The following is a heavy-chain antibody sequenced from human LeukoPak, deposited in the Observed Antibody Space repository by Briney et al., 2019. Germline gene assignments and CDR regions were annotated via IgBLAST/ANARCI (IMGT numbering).Heavy chain of an antibody. D-gene: IGHD1-26*01. V-gene: IGHV5-51*01. CDR2: INPGDSDT. CDR1: GYSFTSSW. J-gene: IGHJ4*02. Sequence: GESLKISCQASGYSFTSSWIGWARQMPGKGLEWMAIINPGDSDTRYSPSFQGQVTISADKSISTAYLQWSSLKASDTAMYYCARLASGGYYLDYWGQGTLVTVSS. CDR3: ARLASGGYYLDY.